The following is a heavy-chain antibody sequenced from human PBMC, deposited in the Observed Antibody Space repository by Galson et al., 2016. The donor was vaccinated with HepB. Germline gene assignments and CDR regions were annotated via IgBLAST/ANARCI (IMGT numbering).Heavy chain of an antibody. CDR3: AKGLWNGWFDRFDL. CDR2: VYYTGST. V-gene: IGHV4-39*02. Sequence: LFFTCTVSGGSVSSGTDYWGWIRQPPGKGLEWIGAVYYTGSTYHNPSLKSRVTISVDTSNNYFSLRLRSLTAADTAVYYCAKGLWNGWFDRFDLWGQGTLVTVSA. D-gene: IGHD1-1*01. CDR1: GGSVSSGTDY. J-gene: IGHJ4*02.